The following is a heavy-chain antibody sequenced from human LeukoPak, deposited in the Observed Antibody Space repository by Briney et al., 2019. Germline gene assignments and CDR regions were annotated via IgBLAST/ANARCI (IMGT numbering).Heavy chain of an antibody. CDR3: AKSCSGGNCYPLVQFDY. Sequence: GGSLRLSCAASGFTFSTYGMHWVRQAPGKGLERVAVIWYDGSNKDYADSVKGRFTISRDNTKNTLYLQMNSLRAEDTAVYYCAKSCSGGNCYPLVQFDYWGQGTLVTVSS. CDR2: IWYDGSNK. J-gene: IGHJ4*02. V-gene: IGHV3-33*06. CDR1: GFTFSTYG. D-gene: IGHD2-15*01.